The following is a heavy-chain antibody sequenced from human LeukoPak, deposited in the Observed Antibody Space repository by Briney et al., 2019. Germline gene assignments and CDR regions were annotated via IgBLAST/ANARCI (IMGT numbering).Heavy chain of an antibody. V-gene: IGHV4-61*02. J-gene: IGHJ6*02. CDR2: IYTSGST. D-gene: IGHD6-19*01. CDR3: ARDSVAGTRAGGYYYYGMDV. CDR1: GGSISSGSYY. Sequence: SETLSLTCTVSGGSISSGSYYWSWIRQPAGKGLEWIGRIYTSGSTNYNPSLKSRVTISVDTSKNQFSLKLSSVTAADTAVYYRARDSVAGTRAGGYYYYGMDVWGQGTTVTVSS.